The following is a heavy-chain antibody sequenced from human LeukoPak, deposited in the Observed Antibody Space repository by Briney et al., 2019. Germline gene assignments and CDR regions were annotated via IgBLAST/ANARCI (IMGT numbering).Heavy chain of an antibody. CDR3: ARGFGSITMVRGVIKSGGTPTN. CDR2: INHSGGT. J-gene: IGHJ4*02. CDR1: GASFSGYY. Sequence: SSQTLSPTCAVYGASFSGYYCSWIRQPPGKGMEWNEEINHSGGTNYNPALKGRVTISVDTSKNQFSLKLSSVTAADTAVYYCARGFGSITMVRGVIKSGGTPTNWGQGTLVTVSS. V-gene: IGHV4-34*01. D-gene: IGHD3-10*01.